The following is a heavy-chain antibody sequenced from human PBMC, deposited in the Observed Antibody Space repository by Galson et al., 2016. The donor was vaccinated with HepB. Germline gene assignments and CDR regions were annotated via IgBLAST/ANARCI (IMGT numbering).Heavy chain of an antibody. CDR2: TYYTGST. D-gene: IGHD3-16*02. Sequence: SETLSLTCTVAGGSISSRIHYWGWVRQPPGKGLEWIGTTYYTGSTYYNPSLRGRVSISVDTSKNQFYLSLTSVTATDTAVYFCARQPIRSLDVWGQGTLVTVSS. J-gene: IGHJ3*01. CDR3: ARQPIRSLDV. V-gene: IGHV4-39*01. CDR1: GGSISSRIHY.